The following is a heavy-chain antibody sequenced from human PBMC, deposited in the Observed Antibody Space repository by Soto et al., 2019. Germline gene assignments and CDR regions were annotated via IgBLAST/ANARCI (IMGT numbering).Heavy chain of an antibody. CDR1: GFTFSSYG. CDR2: IWYDGSNK. CDR3: ARDLGDGYNDAFDI. V-gene: IGHV3-33*01. J-gene: IGHJ3*02. Sequence: QVQLVESGGGVVQPGRSLRLSCAASGFTFSSYGMHWVRQAPGKGLEWVAVIWYDGSNKYYADSVKGRFTISRDNSKNPLYLQMNSLRAEDTAVYYCARDLGDGYNDAFDIWGQGTMVTVSS. D-gene: IGHD5-12*01.